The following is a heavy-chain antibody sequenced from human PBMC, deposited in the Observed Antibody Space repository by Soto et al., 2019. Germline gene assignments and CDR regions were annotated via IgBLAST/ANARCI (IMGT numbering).Heavy chain of an antibody. CDR2: IFPGDSDT. CDR1: GYPVDCYL. V-gene: IGHV5-51*01. J-gene: IGHJ6*02. D-gene: IGHD5-12*01. CDR3: ARQSGMDV. Sequence: GVSPKISCQTSGYPVDCYLIVWVRQMPGKGLEWLGIIFPGDSDTKYSPSFQGQVIISADKSIRTAYLQWSSLKASDTAIYYCARQSGMDVWGQGTTVTSP.